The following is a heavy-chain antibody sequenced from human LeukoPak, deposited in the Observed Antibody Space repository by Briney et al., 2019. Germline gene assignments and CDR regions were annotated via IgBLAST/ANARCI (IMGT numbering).Heavy chain of an antibody. Sequence: SVKVSCKASGGTFSSYAVSWVRQAPGQGLQWMGGIIPIFGTANYAQKFQGRVTITADKSTSTAYMELSSLRSEDTAVYYCARGRGGKYCSGGSCYSYDYYYYYMDVWGKGTTVTVSS. V-gene: IGHV1-69*06. CDR1: GGTFSSYA. CDR2: IIPIFGTA. D-gene: IGHD2-15*01. CDR3: ARGRGGKYCSGGSCYSYDYYYYYMDV. J-gene: IGHJ6*03.